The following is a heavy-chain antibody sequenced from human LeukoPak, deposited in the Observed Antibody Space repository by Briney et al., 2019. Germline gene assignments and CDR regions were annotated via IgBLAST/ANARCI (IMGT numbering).Heavy chain of an antibody. J-gene: IGHJ5*02. D-gene: IGHD3-10*01. V-gene: IGHV1-8*01. Sequence: GDSVKVSCKASGFTFLSYDINWVRQATGQGLEWMGWMNTNIGNTGYAQKFQGRVTMTRNTSISTAYMELSSLRSDDTAVYYCARAYGSGNSYWFDPWGQGTLVTVSA. CDR1: GFTFLSYD. CDR2: MNTNIGNT. CDR3: ARAYGSGNSYWFDP.